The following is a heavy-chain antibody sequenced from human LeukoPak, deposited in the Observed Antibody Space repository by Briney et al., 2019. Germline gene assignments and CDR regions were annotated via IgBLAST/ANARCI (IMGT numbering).Heavy chain of an antibody. D-gene: IGHD6-13*01. CDR2: IRYDGSNK. Sequence: GGSLRLSCAASGFTFSSYGMHWVRQAPGKGLEWVAFIRYDGSNKYYADSVKGRFTISRDNSKNTLYLQMNSLRAEDTAVYYCAKAALRGIAVAGTFPDYFDYWGQGTLVTVSS. CDR3: AKAALRGIAVAGTFPDYFDY. J-gene: IGHJ4*02. V-gene: IGHV3-30*02. CDR1: GFTFSSYG.